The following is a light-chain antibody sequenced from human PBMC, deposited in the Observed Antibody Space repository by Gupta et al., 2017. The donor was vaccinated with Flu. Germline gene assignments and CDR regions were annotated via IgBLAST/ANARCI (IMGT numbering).Light chain of an antibody. CDR1: SSDVGGYNY. Sequence: QSALTQPASVSGSPGQSITLSCPGTSSDVGGYNYVSWYQHHPGKAPKLMIYEVSNRPSGVSNRFSGSKSGNTASLTISGLQAEDEADYYCSSYTSTSTLWMFGGGTKLTVL. CDR2: EVS. V-gene: IGLV2-14*01. CDR3: SSYTSTSTLWM. J-gene: IGLJ3*02.